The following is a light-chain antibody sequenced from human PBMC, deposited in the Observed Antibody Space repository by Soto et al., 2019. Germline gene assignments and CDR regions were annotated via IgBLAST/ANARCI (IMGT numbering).Light chain of an antibody. CDR3: MQSTQLPPT. J-gene: IGKJ5*01. CDR2: EVS. CDR1: HILLHITGETF. V-gene: IGKV2D-29*02. Sequence: DVVMTQTPLSLSVAPGQPASMSWESIHILLHITGETFLFWYLQKPGQSPQLLIYEVSTRVSGVPDRFSGSGSGTDFTLEISRVETDDVGIYYCMQSTQLPPTFGQGTRLEIK.